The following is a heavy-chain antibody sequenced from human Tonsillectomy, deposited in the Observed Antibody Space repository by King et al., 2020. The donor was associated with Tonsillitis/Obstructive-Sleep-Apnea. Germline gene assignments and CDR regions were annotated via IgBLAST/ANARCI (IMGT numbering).Heavy chain of an antibody. D-gene: IGHD2-15*01. J-gene: IGHJ4*02. V-gene: IGHV1-46*01. CDR3: VRDEKDGRHLDY. CDR2: INPSDGIT. Sequence: VQLVESGAEVKKPGASVKVSCKASGYTFTTNYVHWVRQAPGQRLEWMGIINPSDGITTYAQKFQGRVTMTRDTSTSTVNMELRSLRVEDTAVYYCVRDEKDGRHLDYWGQGSLVSVSS. CDR1: GYTFTTNY.